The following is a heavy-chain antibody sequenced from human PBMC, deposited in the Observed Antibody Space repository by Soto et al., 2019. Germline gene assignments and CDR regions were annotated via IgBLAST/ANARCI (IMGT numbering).Heavy chain of an antibody. CDR2: IYISGNT. CDR3: ARGVLRYYHYGMDV. V-gene: IGHV4-59*02. Sequence: QVQLQESGPGLVKPSETLSLSCTVSGDSVSSYYWSWIRQLPGRGLEWIGYIYISGNTNYNPSLKCRVTISRATSKNQLSLNLKSVTAADTAVYYCARGVLRYYHYGMDVWGQGTTVTVSS. CDR1: GDSVSSYY. J-gene: IGHJ6*02.